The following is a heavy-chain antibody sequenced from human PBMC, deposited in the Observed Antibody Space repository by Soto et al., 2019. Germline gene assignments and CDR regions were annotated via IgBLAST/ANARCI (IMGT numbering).Heavy chain of an antibody. Sequence: TSETLSLTCTVSGGSVSSGSYYWSWIRQPPGKGLEWIGYIYYSGSTNYNPSLKSRVTISVDTSKNQFSLKLSSVTAADTAVYYCAGGHYYDSSGYYKRAFGYWGQGTLVTVSS. CDR2: IYYSGST. J-gene: IGHJ4*02. CDR1: GGSVSSGSYY. CDR3: AGGHYYDSSGYYKRAFGY. D-gene: IGHD3-22*01. V-gene: IGHV4-61*01.